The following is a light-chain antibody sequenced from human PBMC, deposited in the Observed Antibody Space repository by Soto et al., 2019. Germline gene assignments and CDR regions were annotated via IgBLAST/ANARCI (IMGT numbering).Light chain of an antibody. V-gene: IGKV1-39*01. CDR2: AAS. CDR3: QHYNSYSEA. Sequence: DIQMTQSPSSLSSSVGDRVTITCRASQSIRNYLNWYQQKPGKAPKLLIFAASGLQSGVPSRFTGSGSGTDFTLTISSLHPEDFATYYCQHYNSYSEAFGQGTKVELK. J-gene: IGKJ1*01. CDR1: QSIRNY.